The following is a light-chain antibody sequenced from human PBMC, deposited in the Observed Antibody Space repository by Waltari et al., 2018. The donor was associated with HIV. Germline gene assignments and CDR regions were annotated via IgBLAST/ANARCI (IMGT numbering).Light chain of an antibody. V-gene: IGLV7-46*01. J-gene: IGLJ3*02. CDR2: DTK. CDR3: LLSYSGGPWV. CDR1: TGAVTSGPY. Sequence: QAVVTQEPSLTVSPGDTVTLPCGSSTGAVTSGPYPYWFQQKPGQAPTTVIYDTKNKPSWTPARFSGSLVGDKAALTLSGAQPEDEADYYCLLSYSGGPWVFGGGTKLTVL.